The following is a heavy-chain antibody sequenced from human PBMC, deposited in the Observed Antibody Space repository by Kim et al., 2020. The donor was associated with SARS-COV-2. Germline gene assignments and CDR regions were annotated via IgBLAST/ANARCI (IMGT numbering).Heavy chain of an antibody. Sequence: GGSLRLSCGASGFTISNYYMSWVRQAPGKGLEWISYISTSSSYIKYADSVKGRFNISRDNAKNSLYLQMSSLRAEDTAVYYCAGGLSVAARGSCCYYAMDLWGQGTTVTVSS. CDR2: ISTSSSYI. D-gene: IGHD2-15*01. J-gene: IGHJ6*02. V-gene: IGHV3-11*06. CDR1: GFTISNYY. CDR3: AGGLSVAARGSCCYYAMDL.